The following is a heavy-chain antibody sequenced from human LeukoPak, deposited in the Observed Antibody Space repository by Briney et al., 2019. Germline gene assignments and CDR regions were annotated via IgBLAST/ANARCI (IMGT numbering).Heavy chain of an antibody. Sequence: PGGSLRLSCSGSGFRFGGYSLSWVRQAPGKGLEWVGFIRSKALYGTSEYAASVEGRFAISRDDSNNIVYLQMNSLKTEDTAVYFCVKECVRDYYFDFWGQGTLVTVSS. CDR2: IRSKALYGTS. D-gene: IGHD3-10*02. J-gene: IGHJ4*02. CDR1: GFRFGGYS. CDR3: VKECVRDYYFDF. V-gene: IGHV3-49*04.